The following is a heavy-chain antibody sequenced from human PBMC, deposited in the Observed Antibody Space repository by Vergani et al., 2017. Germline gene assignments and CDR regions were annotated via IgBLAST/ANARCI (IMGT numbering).Heavy chain of an antibody. J-gene: IGHJ6*03. CDR1: GFTFSNYW. CDR3: ARDGWELLDYFYYMDV. V-gene: IGHV3-74*01. Sequence: VQLVESGGGLVQPGGSLRLSCTASGFTFSNYWMQWVRQAPGKGLMWVSRMNMDGDSTGYADYVKGRFTISRDNTKNTLYLQMDSLRAEDTAVYYCARDGWELLDYFYYMDVWGKGTTVTVSS. CDR2: MNMDGDST. D-gene: IGHD1-26*01.